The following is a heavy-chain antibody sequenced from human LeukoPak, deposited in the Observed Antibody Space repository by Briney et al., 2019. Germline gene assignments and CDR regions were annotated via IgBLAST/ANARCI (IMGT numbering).Heavy chain of an antibody. D-gene: IGHD6-19*01. CDR2: INHSGST. V-gene: IGHV4-34*01. CDR3: AREPFFSGGWRHRGGYFQH. Sequence: SETLSLTCAVYGGSFSGYYWSWIRQPPGKGLEWIGEINHSGSTNYNPSLKSRVTISVDTSKNQFSLKLSSVTAADTAVYYCAREPFFSGGWRHRGGYFQHWGQGTLVTVSS. CDR1: GGSFSGYY. J-gene: IGHJ1*01.